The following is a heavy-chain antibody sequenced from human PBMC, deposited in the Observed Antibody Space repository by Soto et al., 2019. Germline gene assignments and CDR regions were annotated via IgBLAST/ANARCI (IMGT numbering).Heavy chain of an antibody. V-gene: IGHV3-21*01. CDR2: ISSSSSYI. D-gene: IGHD1-26*01. CDR1: GFTFSSYS. CDR3: AGPFYSGSYGYYYYGMDV. Sequence: GGSLRLSCAASGFTFSSYSMNWVRQAPGKGLEWVSSISSSSSYIYYADSVKGRFTISRDNAKNSLYLQMNSLRAEDTAVYYCAGPFYSGSYGYYYYGMDVWGQGTTVTVSS. J-gene: IGHJ6*02.